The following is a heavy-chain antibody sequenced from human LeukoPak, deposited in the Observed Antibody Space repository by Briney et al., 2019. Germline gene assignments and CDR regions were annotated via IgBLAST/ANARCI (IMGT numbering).Heavy chain of an antibody. CDR3: ARDYYGSGSYGWFDP. V-gene: IGHV4-39*07. J-gene: IGHJ5*02. Sequence: SETLSLTCTVSGASISISNYYWGWIRQPPGKGLEWIGSISYSGSTYHNPSLKSRVTISVDTSKKQFSLKLSSVTAADTAVYFCARDYYGSGSYGWFDPWGQGTLVSVSS. CDR2: ISYSGST. D-gene: IGHD3-10*01. CDR1: GASISISNYY.